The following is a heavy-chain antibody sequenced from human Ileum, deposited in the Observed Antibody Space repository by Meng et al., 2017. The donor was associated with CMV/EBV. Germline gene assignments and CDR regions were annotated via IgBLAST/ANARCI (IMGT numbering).Heavy chain of an antibody. V-gene: IGHV4-34*02. CDR2: INHRGTT. CDR1: GGSFSSFS. Sequence: QVHLEQVGAGLLKPSGSLPLTCGFNGGSFSSFSWTWIRQPPGKGPEWIGDINHRGTTNYSPSLKSRVTISIDTSKKQFSLRLSSLTAADTAVYYCTRGRVGDWGFDFWGQGTLVTVSS. CDR3: TRGRVGDWGFDF. J-gene: IGHJ4*02. D-gene: IGHD1-26*01.